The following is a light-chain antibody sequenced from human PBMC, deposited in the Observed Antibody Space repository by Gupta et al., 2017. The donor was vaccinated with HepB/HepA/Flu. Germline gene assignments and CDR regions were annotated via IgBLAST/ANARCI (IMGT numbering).Light chain of an antibody. Sequence: QSVLTPPPSVSGAPGQRVTISCTGSSSNIGAGHDVHWYQQLPEAAPKLLIYGNSNRPSGVPDRFSGSKSGTSASLAITGLQAEDEADYYCQSFDSSLGGHVVFGGGTKLTVL. V-gene: IGLV1-40*01. J-gene: IGLJ2*01. CDR3: QSFDSSLGGHVV. CDR1: SSNIGAGHD. CDR2: GNS.